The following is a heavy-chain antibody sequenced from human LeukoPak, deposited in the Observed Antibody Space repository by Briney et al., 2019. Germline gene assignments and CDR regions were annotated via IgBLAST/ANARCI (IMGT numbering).Heavy chain of an antibody. CDR3: ARLDWRGY. D-gene: IGHD2-21*01. Sequence: GGSLRLSCGASGFAFSSFRMSWVRQAPGRGLEWVSSISGNSADINNTDSLKGRFTISRDNAKNSLYLQLNSLTVEDTAVYYCARLDWRGYWGQGTLVTVSS. J-gene: IGHJ4*02. V-gene: IGHV3-21*01. CDR2: ISGNSADI. CDR1: GFAFSSFR.